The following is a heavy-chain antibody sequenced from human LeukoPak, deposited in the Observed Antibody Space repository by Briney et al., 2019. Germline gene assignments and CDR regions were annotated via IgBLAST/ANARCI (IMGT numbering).Heavy chain of an antibody. V-gene: IGHV3-49*03. CDR3: TTTLQYYYDTSGPFPDAFDI. CDR2: IRSKAYGGTT. J-gene: IGHJ3*02. CDR1: GFTFGDYA. D-gene: IGHD3-22*01. Sequence: PGGSLRLSCTASGFTFGDYAMSWFRQAPGKGLEWVGFIRSKAYGGTTEYAASVKGRFTISRDDSKSIAYLQMNSLKVEDTAVYYCTTTLQYYYDTSGPFPDAFDIWGQGTMVTVSS.